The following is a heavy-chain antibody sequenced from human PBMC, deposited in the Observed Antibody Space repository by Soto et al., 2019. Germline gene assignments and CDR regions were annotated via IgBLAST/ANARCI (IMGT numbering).Heavy chain of an antibody. D-gene: IGHD2-21*01. CDR2: ISGSGGST. V-gene: IGHV3-23*01. CDR3: AKGFHIVVLLGSFDI. CDR1: GFTFSSFD. J-gene: IGHJ3*02. Sequence: GGSLRLSCAASGFTFSSFDMTWVRQAPGKGLEWVSTISGSGGSTYYADSVKGRFTISRDNSKNTLHLQMNSLRAEDTALYYCAKGFHIVVLLGSFDIWGQGTMVTVSS.